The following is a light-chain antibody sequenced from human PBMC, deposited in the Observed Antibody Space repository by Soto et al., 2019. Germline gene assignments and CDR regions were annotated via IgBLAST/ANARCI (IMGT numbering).Light chain of an antibody. CDR3: QQYNNWPWT. CDR1: QSVSSN. J-gene: IGKJ1*01. Sequence: EIVMTQSPATRSVSPGERGTLSCRDSQSVSSNLAWYQQKPGQAPRLLIYGASTRATGIPARFSGSRSGTEFTLTISSLQSEDFAVYYCQQYNNWPWTFGQGTKVEIK. CDR2: GAS. V-gene: IGKV3-15*01.